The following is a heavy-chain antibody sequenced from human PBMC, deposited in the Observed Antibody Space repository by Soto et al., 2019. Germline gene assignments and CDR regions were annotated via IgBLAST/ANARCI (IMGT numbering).Heavy chain of an antibody. CDR3: AKYRRTEAEGFTLDY. CDR2: IYYTGTT. Sequence: TSETLSLTCAVSGDSINNSYWSWIRQPPWKRLEWIGNIYYTGTTTYNPSLESRVTMSVDTSKNQFSLKLNSVDAADTAVYYCAKYRRTEAEGFTLDYWGRGTLVTVSS. V-gene: IGHV4-59*01. J-gene: IGHJ4*02. D-gene: IGHD6-13*01. CDR1: GDSINNSY.